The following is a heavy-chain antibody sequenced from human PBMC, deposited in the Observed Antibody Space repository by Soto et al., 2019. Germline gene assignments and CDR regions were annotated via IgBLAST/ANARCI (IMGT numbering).Heavy chain of an antibody. V-gene: IGHV3-30*18. Sequence: QVQLVESGGGVVQPGRSLRLSCAASGFTFSSYGMHWVRQAPGKGLEWVAVISYDGSNKYYADSVKGRFTISRDNSKNTLYLQMNSLRAEDTAVYYCAKKFYSNYAYYYGMDVWGQGTTVTVSS. D-gene: IGHD4-4*01. CDR1: GFTFSSYG. J-gene: IGHJ6*02. CDR3: AKKFYSNYAYYYGMDV. CDR2: ISYDGSNK.